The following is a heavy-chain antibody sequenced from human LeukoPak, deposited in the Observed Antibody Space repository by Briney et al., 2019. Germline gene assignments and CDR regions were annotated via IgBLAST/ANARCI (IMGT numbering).Heavy chain of an antibody. Sequence: ASVKVSCKASGYTFTGYYMHWVRQAPGQGLEWMGWINPNSGGTDYAQKFQGRVTMTRDTSISTAYKELSRLRSDDTAVYYCAREGSYYSPFDYWGQGTLVTVSS. V-gene: IGHV1-2*02. D-gene: IGHD1-26*01. CDR1: GYTFTGYY. CDR3: AREGSYYSPFDY. J-gene: IGHJ4*02. CDR2: INPNSGGT.